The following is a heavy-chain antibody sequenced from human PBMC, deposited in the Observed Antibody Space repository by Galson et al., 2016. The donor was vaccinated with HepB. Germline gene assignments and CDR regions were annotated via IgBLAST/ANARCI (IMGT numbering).Heavy chain of an antibody. CDR2: INPNGGSA. CDR3: STGGGYNWFGP. CDR1: GYTFTTYH. V-gene: IGHV1-46*01. J-gene: IGHJ5*02. D-gene: IGHD6-25*01. Sequence: SVKVSCKASGYTFTTYHMHWVRQAPGQGLEWMGIINPNGGSASYSPKFQGRVTLTRDTSTSTVYMELSSLKSDDTALYYCSTGGGYNWFGPWGQGTLVTVSS.